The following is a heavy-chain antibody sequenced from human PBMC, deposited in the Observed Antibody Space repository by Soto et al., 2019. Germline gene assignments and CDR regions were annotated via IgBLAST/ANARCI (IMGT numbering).Heavy chain of an antibody. CDR2: ISGSGGST. D-gene: IGHD3-3*01. J-gene: IGHJ6*03. CDR1: GFTFSSYA. Sequence: GGSLRLSCAASGFTFSSYAMSWVRQAPGKGLEWVSAISGSGGSTYYADSVKGRFTISRDNSKNTLYLQMNSLRAEDTAVYYCAKDLITIFGGYYYMDVWGKGTTVTVSS. V-gene: IGHV3-23*01. CDR3: AKDLITIFGGYYYMDV.